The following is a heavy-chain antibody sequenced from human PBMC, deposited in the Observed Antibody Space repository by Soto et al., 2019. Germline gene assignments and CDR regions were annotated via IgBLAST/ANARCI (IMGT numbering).Heavy chain of an antibody. D-gene: IGHD3-22*01. CDR3: ARDTLSNYYDSSGYAFDI. Sequence: GSLRLSCAASGFTFSSYSMNWVRQAPGKGLEWVSSISSSSSYIYYADSVKGRFTISRDNAKNSLYLQMNSLRAEDTAVYYCARDTLSNYYDSSGYAFDIWGQGTMVTVSS. J-gene: IGHJ3*02. CDR2: ISSSSSYI. CDR1: GFTFSSYS. V-gene: IGHV3-21*01.